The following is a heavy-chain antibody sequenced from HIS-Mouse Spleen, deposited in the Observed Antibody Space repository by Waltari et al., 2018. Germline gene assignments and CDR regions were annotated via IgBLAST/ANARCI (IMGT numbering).Heavy chain of an antibody. CDR1: GFSLSTSGMC. CDR3: ARIAEGYTSGWYAFDY. CDR2: IDWDGEK. V-gene: IGHV2-70*15. Sequence: QVTLRESGPALVKPTQTLTLTCTFSGFSLSTSGMCVSWIRQPPGKALEWLARIDWDGEKDYSTSLKTRLTISKDTSKNQVVLTMTNRDPVDTATYYCARIAEGYTSGWYAFDYWGQGTLVTVSS. D-gene: IGHD6-19*01. J-gene: IGHJ4*02.